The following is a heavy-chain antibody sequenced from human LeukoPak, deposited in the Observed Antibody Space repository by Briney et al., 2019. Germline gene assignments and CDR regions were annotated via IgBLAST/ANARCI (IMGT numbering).Heavy chain of an antibody. D-gene: IGHD3-22*01. Sequence: GGSLRLSCAASGFTFDDYAMHWVRQAPGKGLEWVSGISWNSGRIGYADSVKGRFTISRDNVKSSLYLQMNSLRVEDTAVYYCAKDEEYRYYYDSRGYYGGLEYWGQGTLVIVSS. CDR3: AKDEEYRYYYDSRGYYGGLEY. V-gene: IGHV3-9*01. J-gene: IGHJ4*02. CDR1: GFTFDDYA. CDR2: ISWNSGRI.